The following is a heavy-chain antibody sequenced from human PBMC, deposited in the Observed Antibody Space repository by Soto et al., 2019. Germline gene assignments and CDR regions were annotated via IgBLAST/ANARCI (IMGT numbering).Heavy chain of an antibody. J-gene: IGHJ6*02. V-gene: IGHV3-23*01. CDR2: ITGSGSGYNT. Sequence: GGSLRLSCAASRFTFISSAISLLRLAPGKGLEWVSTITGSGSGYNTFYTDSVKGRFSLSRDNSENTVNLKMNSLSAEDTAMYFCATAAYSSNYYYGMDDWRHGPAV. CDR3: ATAAYSSNYYYGMDD. D-gene: IGHD6-6*01. CDR1: RFTFISSA.